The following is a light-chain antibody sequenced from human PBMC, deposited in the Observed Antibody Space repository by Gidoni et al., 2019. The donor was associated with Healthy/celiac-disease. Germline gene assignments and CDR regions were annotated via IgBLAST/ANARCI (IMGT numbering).Light chain of an antibody. CDR2: GAS. J-gene: IGKJ1*01. CDR3: QQYGSSPGT. Sequence: VLTPSPGTLSLSPGERATLSCRASQSVSSSYLAWYQQKPGQAPRLLIYGASSMATGIPDRFSGSGSGTDFTLTISRLEPEDIAVYYCQQYGSSPGTFGQGTKVEIK. V-gene: IGKV3-20*01. CDR1: QSVSSSY.